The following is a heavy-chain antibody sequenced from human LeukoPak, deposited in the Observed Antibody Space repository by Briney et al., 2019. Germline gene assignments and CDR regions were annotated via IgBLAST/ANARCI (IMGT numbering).Heavy chain of an antibody. CDR3: ARDMDTVMATFDY. CDR2: INSDGTIT. D-gene: IGHD5-18*01. CDR1: GFTFSRYW. V-gene: IGHV3-74*03. J-gene: IGHJ4*02. Sequence: PGGSLRLSCAASGFTFSRYWMHWVRQTPGKGLVWVSRINSDGTITTYADSVKGRFTISRDNAKSTLYLQVNSLRADDTAVYYCARDMDTVMATFDYWGQGTLDTVSS.